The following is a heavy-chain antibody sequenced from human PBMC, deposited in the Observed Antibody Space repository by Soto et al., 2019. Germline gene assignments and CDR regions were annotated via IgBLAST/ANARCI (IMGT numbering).Heavy chain of an antibody. V-gene: IGHV1-3*01. D-gene: IGHD3-3*01. J-gene: IGHJ4*02. CDR2: INAGNGNT. Sequence: GASVKVSCKASGYTFTSYAMHWVRQAPGQRLEWMGWINAGNGNTKYSQKFQGRVTITRDTSASTAYMELSSLRSEDTAVYYCARVERTIFGVVPFYFDDWGQGTLVTVSS. CDR1: GYTFTSYA. CDR3: ARVERTIFGVVPFYFDD.